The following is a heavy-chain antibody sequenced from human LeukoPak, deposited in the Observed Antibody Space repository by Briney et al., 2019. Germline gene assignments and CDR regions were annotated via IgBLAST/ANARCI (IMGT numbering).Heavy chain of an antibody. CDR3: AKDSQSHAWSQFDY. J-gene: IGHJ4*02. V-gene: IGHV3-23*01. D-gene: IGHD2-15*01. Sequence: DSVKGRFTISRDNSKNTLYLQMNSLRAEDTAVYYCAKDSQSHAWSQFDYWGQGALVTVSS.